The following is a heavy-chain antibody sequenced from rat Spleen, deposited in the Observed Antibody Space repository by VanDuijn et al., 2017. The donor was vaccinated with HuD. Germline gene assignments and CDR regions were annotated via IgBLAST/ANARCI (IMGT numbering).Heavy chain of an antibody. D-gene: IGHD1-10*01. CDR2: INNAGST. V-gene: IGHV3-3*01. J-gene: IGHJ2*01. Sequence: EVQLQESGPGLVKPSQSLSLTCSVTGSSITSSYRWSWIRKFPGNKLEWMGYINNAGSTTYNPSLKSRISITRDTSRNQFFLQVNSVIIDDTATYYCARSSYNNYYFHYWGQGVMVTVSS. CDR1: GSSITSSYR. CDR3: ARSSYNNYYFHY.